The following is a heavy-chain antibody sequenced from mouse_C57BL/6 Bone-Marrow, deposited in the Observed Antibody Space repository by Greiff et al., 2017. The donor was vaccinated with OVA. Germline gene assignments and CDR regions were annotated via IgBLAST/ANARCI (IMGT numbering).Heavy chain of an antibody. D-gene: IGHD4-1*01. J-gene: IGHJ3*01. CDR2: INPSTGGT. V-gene: IGHV1-42*01. CDR3: ARGGTSPFAD. CDR1: GYSFTGYY. Sequence: VQLQQSGPELVKPGASVKISCKASGYSFTGYYMNWVKQSPEKSLEWIGEINPSTGGTTYNQKFKATATLTVDKSSSTAYKQLKSLTSEDSAVYYCARGGTSPFADWGQGTLVTVSA.